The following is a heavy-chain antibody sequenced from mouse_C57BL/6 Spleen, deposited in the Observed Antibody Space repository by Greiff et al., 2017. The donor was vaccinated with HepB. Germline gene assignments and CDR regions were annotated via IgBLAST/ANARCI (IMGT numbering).Heavy chain of an antibody. CDR2: ISSGGSYT. CDR1: GFTFSSYG. V-gene: IGHV5-6*01. D-gene: IGHD1-1*01. Sequence: VQLKQSGGDLVKPGGSLKLSCAASGFTFSSYGMSWVRQTPDKRLEWVATISSGGSYTYYPDSVKGRFTISRDNAKNTLYLQMSSLKSEDTAMYYCSRRLDYYGSSYGAWFAYWGQGTLVTVSA. CDR3: SRRLDYYGSSYGAWFAY. J-gene: IGHJ3*01.